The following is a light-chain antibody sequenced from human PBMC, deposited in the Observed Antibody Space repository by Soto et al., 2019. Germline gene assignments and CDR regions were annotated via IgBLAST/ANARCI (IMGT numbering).Light chain of an antibody. J-gene: IGKJ5*01. Sequence: EIVLTQSPCTLSLSPGGGGTLSCRASQSVSGYLVWYQQKPGQAPRLLIHDASTRATGIPARFSGSGSGTEFILTISSVESEDFAIYYCQQHNDWPTFGQGNDWRL. V-gene: IGKV3-15*01. CDR3: QQHNDWPT. CDR1: QSVSGY. CDR2: DAS.